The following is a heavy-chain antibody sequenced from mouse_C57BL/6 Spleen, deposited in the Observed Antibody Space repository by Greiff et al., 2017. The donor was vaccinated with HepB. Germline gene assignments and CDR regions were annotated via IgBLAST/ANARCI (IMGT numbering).Heavy chain of an antibody. Sequence: QVQLKQPGAELVRPGSSVKLSCKASGYTFTSYWMHWVKQRPIQGLEWIGNIDPSDSETHYNQKFKDKATLTVDKSSSTAYMQLSSLTSEDSAVYYCARGYYSNYGAMDYWGQGTSVTVSS. J-gene: IGHJ4*01. CDR1: GYTFTSYW. CDR3: ARGYYSNYGAMDY. D-gene: IGHD2-5*01. CDR2: IDPSDSET. V-gene: IGHV1-52*01.